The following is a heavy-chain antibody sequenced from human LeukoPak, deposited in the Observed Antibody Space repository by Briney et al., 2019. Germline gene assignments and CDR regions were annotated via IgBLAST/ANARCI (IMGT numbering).Heavy chain of an antibody. CDR3: ARDRANCYGSGSYQVYYGMDV. CDR2: IYYSGST. CDR1: GGSITSGGYY. J-gene: IGHJ6*02. D-gene: IGHD3-10*01. V-gene: IGHV4-31*03. Sequence: PSETLALTCTVSGGSITSGGYYWSWIRQHPGKGLEWIGYIYYSGSTYYNPSLKSRVTISVDTSKNQFSLKLSSVTAADTAVYYCARDRANCYGSGSYQVYYGMDVWGQGTTVTVSS.